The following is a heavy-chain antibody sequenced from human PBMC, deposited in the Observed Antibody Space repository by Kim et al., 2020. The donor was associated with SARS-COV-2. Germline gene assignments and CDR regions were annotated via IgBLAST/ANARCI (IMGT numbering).Heavy chain of an antibody. CDR3: ARERPYYDILTGYYGGSGHYFDY. D-gene: IGHD3-9*01. CDR1: GFTFSSYE. Sequence: GGSLRLSCAASGFTFSSYEMNWVRQAPGKGLECVSYISSSGSTIYYADSVKGRFTISRDNAKNSLYLQMNSLRAEDTAVYYCARERPYYDILTGYYGGSGHYFDYWGQGTLVTVSS. J-gene: IGHJ4*02. V-gene: IGHV3-48*03. CDR2: ISSSGSTI.